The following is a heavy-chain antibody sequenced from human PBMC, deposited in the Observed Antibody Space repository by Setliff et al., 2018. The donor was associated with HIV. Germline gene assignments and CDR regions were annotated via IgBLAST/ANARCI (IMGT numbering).Heavy chain of an antibody. V-gene: IGHV1-18*01. J-gene: IGHJ2*01. CDR1: GYTFTNYG. CDR2: ISAYNGNT. Sequence: GASVKVSCKASGYTFTNYGISWVRQAPGQGLEWMGWISAYNGNTNYAQKLQDRVTMTTDTSTSIAYMELKSLRSEDTAVYYCARDHHSGRGSNFPWYSDLWGRGTLVTVSS. CDR3: ARDHHSGRGSNFPWYSDL. D-gene: IGHD1-26*01.